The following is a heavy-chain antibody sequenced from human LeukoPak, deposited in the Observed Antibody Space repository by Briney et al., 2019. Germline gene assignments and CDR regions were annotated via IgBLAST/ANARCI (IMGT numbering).Heavy chain of an antibody. D-gene: IGHD7-27*01. CDR1: GYTFTSNY. CDR3: ARGPPNWGYDY. J-gene: IGHJ4*02. V-gene: IGHV1-8*02. CDR2: MSPNSGDT. Sequence: ASVNVSCKASGYTFTSNYIHWVRQATGQRPEWMGWMSPNSGDTGYAQKFQDRVTMTRNTSISTAYMELSSLRSDDTAVYYCARGPPNWGYDYWGPGTLVTVSS.